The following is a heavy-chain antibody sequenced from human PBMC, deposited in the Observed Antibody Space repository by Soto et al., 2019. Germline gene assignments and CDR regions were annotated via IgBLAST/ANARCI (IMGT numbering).Heavy chain of an antibody. CDR2: IWNDGSNK. Sequence: QVQLVESGGGVVQPGRSLRLSCAASGFTFSSYGMHWVRQAPGKGLEWVAVIWNDGSNKYYADSVKGRFTISRDNSKNTLYLQMNSLRVEDTAVYYCARDSPYSRGPARFDPWGQGTLVTVSS. CDR1: GFTFSSYG. V-gene: IGHV3-33*01. J-gene: IGHJ5*02. D-gene: IGHD3-22*01. CDR3: ARDSPYSRGPARFDP.